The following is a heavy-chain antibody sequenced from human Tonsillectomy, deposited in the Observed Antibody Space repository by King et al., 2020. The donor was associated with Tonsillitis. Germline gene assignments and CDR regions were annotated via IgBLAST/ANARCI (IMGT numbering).Heavy chain of an antibody. CDR2: VNPXGGXT. D-gene: IGHD3-9*01. J-gene: IGHJ4*02. Sequence: QLVQSGTEVKKPGASVKISCKASGYTFTSYYIHWVRQAPGQGLEXXXXVNPXGGXTSYAQKFQGRLTMTRDTSTSTVYMELTSLRSEDTAVYYCAGLTIDWYGSFDYWGQGTLVTVSS. CDR1: GYTFTSYY. V-gene: IGHV1-46*03. CDR3: AGLTIDWYGSFDY.